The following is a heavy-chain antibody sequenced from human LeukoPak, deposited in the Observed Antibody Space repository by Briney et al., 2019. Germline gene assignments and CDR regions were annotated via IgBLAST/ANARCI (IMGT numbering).Heavy chain of an antibody. CDR2: IGYDGVNK. CDR1: GFTFSSYP. D-gene: IGHD3-10*01. Sequence: PGRSLRLSCTASGFTFSSYPMRWVRQAPGKGLGWVAVIGYDGVNKYYTDSVKGRFTISRDDSKSTLYLQMDSLRAEDTAVYYCARDFIRGAPDYLDLWGQGTLVTVSS. CDR3: ARDFIRGAPDYLDL. J-gene: IGHJ4*02. V-gene: IGHV3-30*04.